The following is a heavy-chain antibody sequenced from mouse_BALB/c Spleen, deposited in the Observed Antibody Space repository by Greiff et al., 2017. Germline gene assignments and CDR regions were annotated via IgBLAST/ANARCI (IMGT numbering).Heavy chain of an antibody. Sequence: VQLQQPGAELVKPGASVKMSCKASGYTFTSYWMHWVKQRPGQGLEWIGTIDPSDSYTSYNQKFKGKATLTVDTSSSTAYMQLSSLTSEDSAVYYCTRRYGNYVYFDYWGQGTTLTVSS. D-gene: IGHD2-1*01. J-gene: IGHJ2*01. CDR1: GYTFTSYW. CDR2: IDPSDSYT. V-gene: IGHV1S127*01. CDR3: TRRYGNYVYFDY.